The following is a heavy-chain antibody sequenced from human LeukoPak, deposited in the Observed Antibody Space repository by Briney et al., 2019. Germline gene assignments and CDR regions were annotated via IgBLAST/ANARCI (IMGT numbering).Heavy chain of an antibody. J-gene: IGHJ6*04. Sequence: GGSLRLSCAASGFTFSSYDMHWVRQAPGKGLEWVAVISYDGSNKYYADSVKGRFTISRDNSKNTLYLQMNSLRAEDTAVYYCAKDFNDCSSTSCLLYYYYYGMDVWGKGTTVTVSS. V-gene: IGHV3-30*18. CDR3: AKDFNDCSSTSCLLYYYYYGMDV. CDR1: GFTFSSYD. CDR2: ISYDGSNK. D-gene: IGHD2-2*01.